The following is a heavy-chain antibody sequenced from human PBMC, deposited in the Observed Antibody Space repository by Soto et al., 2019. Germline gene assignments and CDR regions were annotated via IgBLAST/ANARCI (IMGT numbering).Heavy chain of an antibody. Sequence: QVQLVQSGAEVREPGASVKVSCKASGYSFTSLDINWVRQTAGQGLGWMGWMQPSTGRTVYAQKFQGRGTMTTDTSINTAYMELTTLTSDDTGFYYCARGVSAGVDYWGQGTLVTVSS. J-gene: IGHJ4*02. CDR3: ARGVSAGVDY. CDR2: MQPSTGRT. D-gene: IGHD1-26*01. V-gene: IGHV1-8*01. CDR1: GYSFTSLD.